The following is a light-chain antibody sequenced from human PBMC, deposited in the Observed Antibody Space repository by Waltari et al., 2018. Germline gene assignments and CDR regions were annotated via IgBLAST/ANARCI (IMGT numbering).Light chain of an antibody. V-gene: IGLV2-14*01. J-gene: IGLJ3*02. CDR3: SSYTSSSTWV. Sequence: QSALTQPASVSGSPGQSTTISCTGTSSDVGGYNYVPRYQQHPGKTPTRMIYEVSKRPSGVSNRFSGSKSGNTASLTISGLQAEDEADYYCSSYTSSSTWVFGGGTKLTVL. CDR1: SSDVGGYNY. CDR2: EVS.